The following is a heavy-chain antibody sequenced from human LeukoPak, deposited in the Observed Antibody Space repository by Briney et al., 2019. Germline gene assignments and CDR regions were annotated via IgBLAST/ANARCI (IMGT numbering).Heavy chain of an antibody. Sequence: SETLSLTCTVSGGSISSYYWSWIRQPAGKGLEWIGHIYTSGSTNYNPSLKSRVTMSVDTSKNQFSLKLSSVTAADTAVYYCAREITIFGVVIYDYWGQGTLVTVSS. CDR3: AREITIFGVVIYDY. V-gene: IGHV4-4*07. CDR2: IYTSGST. J-gene: IGHJ4*02. D-gene: IGHD3-3*01. CDR1: GGSISSYY.